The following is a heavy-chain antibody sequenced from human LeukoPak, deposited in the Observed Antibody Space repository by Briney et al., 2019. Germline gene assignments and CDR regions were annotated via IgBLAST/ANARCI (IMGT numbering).Heavy chain of an antibody. CDR3: ATVVVVAAKGFDPCDP. D-gene: IGHD2-15*01. CDR2: INPNSGGT. CDR1: GYTFTGYY. J-gene: IGHJ5*02. Sequence: ASVKVSCKASGYTFTGYYMHWVRQAPGQGLEWMGRINPNSGGTNYAQKFQGRVTMTRDTSISTAYMELSRLRSDDTAVYYCATVVVVAAKGFDPCDPWGQGTLVTVSS. V-gene: IGHV1-2*06.